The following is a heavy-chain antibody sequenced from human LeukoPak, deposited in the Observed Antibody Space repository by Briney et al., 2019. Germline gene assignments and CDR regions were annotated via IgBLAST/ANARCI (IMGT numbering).Heavy chain of an antibody. J-gene: IGHJ4*02. V-gene: IGHV4-38-2*02. Sequence: PSETLSLTCTVSGGYISGFYWGWIRQPPGKGLEWIGNIYHSGGTYYNPSLKSRVTMSVDTSSNQFSLKLSSVIAADTAVYCCVRDRRYSYGYSGPDYWGQGTLVTVSS. CDR1: GGYISGFY. CDR2: IYHSGGT. CDR3: VRDRRYSYGYSGPDY. D-gene: IGHD5-18*01.